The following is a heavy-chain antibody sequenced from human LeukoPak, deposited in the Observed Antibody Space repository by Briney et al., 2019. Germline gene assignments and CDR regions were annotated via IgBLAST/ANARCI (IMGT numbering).Heavy chain of an antibody. V-gene: IGHV3-66*01. Sequence: GGSLRLSCAASGFTVSSNYMSWVRQAPGKGLEWVSVIYSGGSTYYADSVKGRFTISRDNSKNTLYLQMNSLRAEDTAVYCCARVATAYFDYWGQGTLVTVSS. J-gene: IGHJ4*02. CDR3: ARVATAYFDY. CDR1: GFTVSSNY. CDR2: IYSGGST.